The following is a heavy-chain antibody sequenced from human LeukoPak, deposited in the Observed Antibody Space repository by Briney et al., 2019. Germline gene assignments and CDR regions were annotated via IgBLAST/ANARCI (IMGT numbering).Heavy chain of an antibody. D-gene: IGHD5-12*01. CDR2: ISYDGKNI. V-gene: IGHV3-33*01. Sequence: GGSLRLSCAASGFSFSSYGLHRVRQAPGKGLEWVSAISYDGKNIHYADSVKGRFTISRDNSRNTVYLQMNSLRVEDTAVYYCARTYSRESGYDFVFHYWGQGTRVTVSS. CDR1: GFSFSSYG. CDR3: ARTYSRESGYDFVFHY. J-gene: IGHJ4*02.